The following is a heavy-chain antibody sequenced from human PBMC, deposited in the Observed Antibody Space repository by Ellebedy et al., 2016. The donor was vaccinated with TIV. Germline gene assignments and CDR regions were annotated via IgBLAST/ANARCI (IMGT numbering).Heavy chain of an antibody. CDR3: ARRGLEHAFDI. Sequence: AASVKVSCKASGGTFSSYAISWVRQAPGQGLEWMGGIIPIFGTANYAQKFQGRVTITADKSTSTAYMELSSLRSEDTAVYYCARRGLEHAFDIWGQGTMVTVFS. CDR1: GGTFSSYA. J-gene: IGHJ3*02. CDR2: IIPIFGTA. D-gene: IGHD1-1*01. V-gene: IGHV1-69*06.